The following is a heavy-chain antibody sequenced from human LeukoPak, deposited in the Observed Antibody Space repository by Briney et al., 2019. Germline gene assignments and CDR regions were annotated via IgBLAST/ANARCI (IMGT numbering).Heavy chain of an antibody. CDR2: IKQDGSQR. CDR3: ARRGGSSSRRSPIDY. D-gene: IGHD6-6*01. V-gene: IGHV3-7*01. J-gene: IGHJ4*02. CDR1: GFTVISNY. Sequence: PGGALRLSCAASGFTVISNYMSGVLQAPGKGPEGVANIKQDGSQRYYVDSVRGRFTISRDNAKNSLFLQMNGLRAEDTAVYYCARRGGSSSRRSPIDYWGQGTLVTVSS.